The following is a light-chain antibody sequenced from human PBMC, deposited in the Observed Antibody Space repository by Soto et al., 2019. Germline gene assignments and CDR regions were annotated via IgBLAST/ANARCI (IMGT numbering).Light chain of an antibody. CDR1: SSDIGTYNL. CDR2: EGS. J-gene: IGLJ1*01. CDR3: CAYAGYSTFV. V-gene: IGLV2-23*01. Sequence: VLIQPASVSGSPGQSITISCIGTSSDIGTYNLVSWYQHHPGKAPKLIIYEGSKRSSGYSNRFSGSQSGNTASLTISGLQAEDEADYYCCAYAGYSTFVFGTGTKVTVL.